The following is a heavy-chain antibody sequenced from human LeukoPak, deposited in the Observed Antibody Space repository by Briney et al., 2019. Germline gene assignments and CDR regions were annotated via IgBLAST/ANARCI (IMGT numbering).Heavy chain of an antibody. D-gene: IGHD6-19*01. J-gene: IGHJ4*02. CDR3: ARGVQWLPFDY. CDR1: GFTVSSNY. V-gene: IGHV3-66*01. CDR2: IYSGGST. Sequence: GGSLRLSCAASGFTVSSNYMSWVRQAPGKGLEWVSVIYSGGSTYYADSVKGRFTISRDNSKNTLYLQMNSLRAEDTAVYYCARGVQWLPFDYWGQGTLVTVSS.